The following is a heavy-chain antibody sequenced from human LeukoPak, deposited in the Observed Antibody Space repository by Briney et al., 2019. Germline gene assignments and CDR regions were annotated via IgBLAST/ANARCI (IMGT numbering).Heavy chain of an antibody. J-gene: IGHJ4*02. CDR2: ISWNSGSI. V-gene: IGHV3-9*01. D-gene: IGHD2-2*01. Sequence: GGSLRLSCAASGFTFDDYAMPWVRQAPGKGLEWVSGISWNSGSIGYADSVKGRFTISRDNAKNSLYLQMNSLRAEDTALYYCEKDKGTSWRKLGYYFDYWGQGTLVTVSS. CDR1: GFTFDDYA. CDR3: EKDKGTSWRKLGYYFDY.